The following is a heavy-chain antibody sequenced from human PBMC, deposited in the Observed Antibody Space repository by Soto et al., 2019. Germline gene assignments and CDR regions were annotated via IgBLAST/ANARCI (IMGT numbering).Heavy chain of an antibody. CDR2: IRPTGSSM. J-gene: IGHJ4*02. V-gene: IGHV3-48*01. CDR1: GFPFSTYT. D-gene: IGHD1-26*01. Sequence: QLVESGGGSVQPGGSLRLSCAVSGFPFSTYTMNWVRQAPGKGLEWLLYIRPTGSSMVYADSVTGRFVVSRDNFMNILYLQMDSLRVDDTSVDYCGRDGSRGGEIDYWGQGALVTVSS. CDR3: GRDGSRGGEIDY.